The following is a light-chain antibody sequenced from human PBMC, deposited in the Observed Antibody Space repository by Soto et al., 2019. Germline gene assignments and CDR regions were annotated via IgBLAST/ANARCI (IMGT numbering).Light chain of an antibody. CDR1: QSINSN. CDR2: GAS. J-gene: IGKJ1*01. CDR3: QQYGSSPWT. Sequence: EIVMTQSPATLSVSPGERGTLSCRASQSINSNLAWYQQKPGRAPRLLIYGASSRATGIPDRFSGSGSGTDFTLTISRLEPEDFAVYYCQQYGSSPWTFGQGTKVDIK. V-gene: IGKV3-20*01.